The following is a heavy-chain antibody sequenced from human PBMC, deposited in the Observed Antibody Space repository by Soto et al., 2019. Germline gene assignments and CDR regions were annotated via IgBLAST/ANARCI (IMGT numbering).Heavy chain of an antibody. J-gene: IGHJ4*02. Sequence: QVQLVQSGAEVKKPGASVKVSCKASGYTFTRYYMHWVRQAPGQGLEWMGIINPSGGSTRYAQKFQGRVNMTKDTSTSTVYMELSSLRSENTAVYYCSRGLSPGGGAFDYWGQGTLVTVSS. V-gene: IGHV1-46*01. CDR2: INPSGGST. CDR1: GYTFTRYY. CDR3: SRGLSPGGGAFDY. D-gene: IGHD3-16*01.